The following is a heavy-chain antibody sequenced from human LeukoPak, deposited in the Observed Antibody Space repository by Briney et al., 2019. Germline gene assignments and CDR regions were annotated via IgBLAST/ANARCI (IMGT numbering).Heavy chain of an antibody. CDR2: INYSGVT. V-gene: IGHV4-39*01. D-gene: IGHD3-10*01. CDR3: AGHNYYGSGTMGAFDI. CDR1: GGSFSSDRHY. J-gene: IGHJ3*02. Sequence: SETLSLTCIVSGGSFSSDRHYWAWIRQSPRKGLEWIGSINYSGVTHYNPSLKSRVTISEDTSKDQFSLKLTSVTAADTAVYYCAGHNYYGSGTMGAFDIWGQGTMVTVSS.